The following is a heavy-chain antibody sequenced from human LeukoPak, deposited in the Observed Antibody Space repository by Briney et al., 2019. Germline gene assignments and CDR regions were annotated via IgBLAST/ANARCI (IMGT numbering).Heavy chain of an antibody. CDR3: ASAQSRLGSYYVY. Sequence: SETLSLTCAVYGGSFSGYYWSWIRQPPGKVLEWIGEINHSGSTNYNPSLKSRVTISIDTSKNQLSLKLTSVTAADTAVYYCASAQSRLGSYYVYWGQGTLVTVSS. D-gene: IGHD1-26*01. V-gene: IGHV4-34*01. CDR2: INHSGST. CDR1: GGSFSGYY. J-gene: IGHJ4*02.